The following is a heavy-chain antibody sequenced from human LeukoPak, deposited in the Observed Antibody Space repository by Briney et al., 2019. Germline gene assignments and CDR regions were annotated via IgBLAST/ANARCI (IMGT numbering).Heavy chain of an antibody. CDR1: GYTFTSYY. CDR3: VRNVGSGFDY. V-gene: IGHV1-46*01. D-gene: IGHD1-1*01. CDR2: INPSGGST. J-gene: IGHJ4*02. Sequence: ASVKVSCKASGYTFTSYYIHWVRQAPGQGLEWMGMINPSGGSTSFAQKFQGRVTMTRDTSTSTVYMELSSLRSEDTAVYYCVRNVGSGFDYWGQGTLVTVSS.